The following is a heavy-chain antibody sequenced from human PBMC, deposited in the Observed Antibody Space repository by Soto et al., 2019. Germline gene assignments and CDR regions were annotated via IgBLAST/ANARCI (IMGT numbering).Heavy chain of an antibody. CDR2: ISSSSSYI. CDR1: GFTFSSYS. D-gene: IGHD6-13*01. Sequence: EVQLVESGGGLVKPGGSLRLSCAASGFTFSSYSMNWVRQAPGKGLEWVSSISSSSSYIYYADSVKGRFTISRDNAKNSLYLQMNSLRAEDTAVYYCARNPSIAADWYGMRRAFDIWGQGTMVTVSS. J-gene: IGHJ3*02. CDR3: ARNPSIAADWYGMRRAFDI. V-gene: IGHV3-21*01.